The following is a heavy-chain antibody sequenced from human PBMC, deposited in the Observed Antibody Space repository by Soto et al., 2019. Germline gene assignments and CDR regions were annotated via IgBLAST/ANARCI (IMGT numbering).Heavy chain of an antibody. V-gene: IGHV1-69*01. J-gene: IGHJ6*02. CDR3: ARGVLLTPYYYYYGMDV. Sequence: QVQLVQSGAEVKKPGSSVKVSCKASGGTFSSYAISWVRQAPGQGLEWVGGIIPIFGTANYAQKFQGRVTITADESTSTAYMELSSLRSEDTAVYYCARGVLLTPYYYYYGMDVWGQGTTVTVSS. CDR2: IIPIFGTA. CDR1: GGTFSSYA. D-gene: IGHD3-10*01.